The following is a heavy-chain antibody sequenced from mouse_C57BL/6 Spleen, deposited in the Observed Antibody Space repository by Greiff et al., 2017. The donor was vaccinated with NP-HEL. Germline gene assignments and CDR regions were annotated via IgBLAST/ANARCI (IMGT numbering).Heavy chain of an antibody. CDR3: ARRGGYYYGKAMDY. Sequence: EVQLQQSGPELVKPGASVKISCKASGYTFTDYYMNWVKQSHGKSLEWIGDINPNNGGTSYNQKFKGKATLTVDKSSSTAYMELRSLTSEDSAVYYCARRGGYYYGKAMDYWGQGTSVTVSS. V-gene: IGHV1-26*01. J-gene: IGHJ4*01. CDR1: GYTFTDYY. D-gene: IGHD1-1*01. CDR2: INPNNGGT.